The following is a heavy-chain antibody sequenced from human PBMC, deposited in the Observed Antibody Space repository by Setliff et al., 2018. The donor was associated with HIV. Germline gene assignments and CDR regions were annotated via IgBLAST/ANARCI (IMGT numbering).Heavy chain of an antibody. CDR2: IYTSGST. J-gene: IGHJ5*02. CDR1: GASISSGTYY. Sequence: SETLSLTCTVSGASISSGTYYWSWIRQPAGKGLQWIGRIYTSGSTYYSPSLKNRVTISVDTSTNQFSLKLRSVTAADTAVYYCARCITSVGTRWFDPWGQGTLVTVSS. CDR3: ARCITSVGTRWFDP. V-gene: IGHV4-61*02.